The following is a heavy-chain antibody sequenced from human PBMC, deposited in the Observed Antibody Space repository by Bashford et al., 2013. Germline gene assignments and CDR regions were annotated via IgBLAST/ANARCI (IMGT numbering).Heavy chain of an antibody. Sequence: VASVKVSCKASGYTFTNFGFAWVRQAPGQGLEWMGWISAYNGKRYHAQKLQGRLTMTTDRSTNTAFMELRSLRSDDTAVYYCARVQEVRVYFYGMDVWGQGTTVTVSS. CDR3: ARVQEVRVYFYGMDV. CDR2: ISAYNGKR. CDR1: GYTFTNFG. V-gene: IGHV1-18*01. J-gene: IGHJ6*02.